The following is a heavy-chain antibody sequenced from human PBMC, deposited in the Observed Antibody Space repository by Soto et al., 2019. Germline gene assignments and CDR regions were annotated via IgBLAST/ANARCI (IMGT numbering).Heavy chain of an antibody. CDR2: INPSGGST. CDR3: ARDWGREYSSSSYYYGMDV. D-gene: IGHD6-6*01. CDR1: GYTFTSYY. V-gene: IGHV1-46*01. J-gene: IGHJ6*02. Sequence: ASVKVSCKAFGYTFTSYYLHWVRQAPGQGLEWMGIINPSGGSTNYAQKFQGRVAMTRDTSTSTVYMDLSSLGSEDTAVYYCARDWGREYSSSSYYYGMDVWGQGTTVTVSS.